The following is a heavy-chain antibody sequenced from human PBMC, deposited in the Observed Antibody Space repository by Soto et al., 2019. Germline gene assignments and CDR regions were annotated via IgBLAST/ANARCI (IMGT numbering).Heavy chain of an antibody. J-gene: IGHJ6*02. D-gene: IGHD3-22*01. CDR1: GGTFNNNA. CDR3: ARPYDSSDYYGGGMDV. Sequence: ASVKVSCKASGGTFNNNAISWVRQAPGQGLEWMGGIIPILGTANYAQKFRGRVTITADESTSTGYMDLSSLRSEDTAVYYCARPYDSSDYYGGGMDVWGQGTTVTVSS. CDR2: IIPILGTA. V-gene: IGHV1-69*13.